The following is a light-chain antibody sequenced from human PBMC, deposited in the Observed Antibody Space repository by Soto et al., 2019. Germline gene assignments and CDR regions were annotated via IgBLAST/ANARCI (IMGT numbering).Light chain of an antibody. CDR1: QSVSSN. CDR2: GAS. J-gene: IGKJ1*01. Sequence: EIVMTQSPATLSVSPGERATLSCRASQSVSSNLAWYQQKPGQAPSLLIYGASTRATGIPVRFSGSGSGTDFALTISSRHAADVAVYYFQQYNNWPRTFGQGTKVEIK. CDR3: QQYNNWPRT. V-gene: IGKV3-15*01.